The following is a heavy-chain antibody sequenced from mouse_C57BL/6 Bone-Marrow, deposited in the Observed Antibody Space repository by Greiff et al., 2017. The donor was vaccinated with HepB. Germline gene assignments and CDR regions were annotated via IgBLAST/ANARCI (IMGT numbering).Heavy chain of an antibody. CDR3: TTHTTAYYFDY. CDR1: GFNIKDDY. D-gene: IGHD1-2*01. V-gene: IGHV14-4*01. J-gene: IGHJ2*01. CDR2: IDPENGDT. Sequence: VQLQQSGAELVRPGASVKLSCTASGFNIKDDYMHWVKQRPEQGLEWIGWIDPENGDTEYASKFQGTATITADTSSNTAYLQLSSLTSEDTAVYYCTTHTTAYYFDYWGQGTTLTVSS.